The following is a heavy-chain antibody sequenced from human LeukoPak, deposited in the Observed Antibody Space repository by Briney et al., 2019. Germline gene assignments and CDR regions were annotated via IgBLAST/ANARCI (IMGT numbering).Heavy chain of an antibody. J-gene: IGHJ4*02. D-gene: IGHD3-10*01. CDR1: GFTFSSYA. Sequence: GGSLRLSCAASGFTFSSYAMSWVRQAPGKGLEWVSAISGSGGSTYYADSVKGRFTISRDNSKNTLYLQMNSLRAEDTAVYYCAKPPYGSGSYECFDYWGQGTLVTVSS. V-gene: IGHV3-23*01. CDR2: ISGSGGST. CDR3: AKPPYGSGSYECFDY.